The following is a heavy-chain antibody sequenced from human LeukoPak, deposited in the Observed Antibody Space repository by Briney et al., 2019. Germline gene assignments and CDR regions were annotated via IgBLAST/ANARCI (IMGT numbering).Heavy chain of an antibody. CDR2: IWYDGSNK. D-gene: IGHD2-2*02. Sequence: GGSLRLSCAASGFTFSSYGMHWVRQAPGKGLEWVAVIWYDGSNKYYADSVKGRFTISRDNSKNTLYLQMNSLRAEDTAVYYCARVRGYCSSTSCYSDYWGQGTLVTVSS. CDR1: GFTFSSYG. CDR3: ARVRGYCSSTSCYSDY. V-gene: IGHV3-30*19. J-gene: IGHJ4*02.